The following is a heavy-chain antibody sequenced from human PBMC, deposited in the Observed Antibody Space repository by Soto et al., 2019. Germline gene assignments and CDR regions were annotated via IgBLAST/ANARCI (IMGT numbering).Heavy chain of an antibody. CDR2: ICWNSGSI. D-gene: IGHD6-13*01. Sequence: EVQLVESGGGLVQPGRSLRLSCAASGFTFDDYAMHWVRQAPGKGLEWVSGICWNSGSIGYADSVKGRFTISRDNAKNSLYLQMNTLRAEGPALCDCAKCLSGWYQNDFDYWCQRTMVTVSS. CDR3: AKCLSGWYQNDFDY. V-gene: IGHV3-9*01. J-gene: IGHJ4*02. CDR1: GFTFDDYA.